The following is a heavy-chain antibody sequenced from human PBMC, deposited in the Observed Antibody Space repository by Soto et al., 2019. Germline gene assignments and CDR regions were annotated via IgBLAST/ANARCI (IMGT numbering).Heavy chain of an antibody. Sequence: GGSLRLSCAASGFTFSSYGMHWVRQAPGKGLEWVAFIWYDGSNKYFADSVKGRFTISINNSKNTLYLQMNSLRAEDTAVYYCARGRTLGIAVAGIPPDYWGQGTLVTSPQ. J-gene: IGHJ4*02. CDR3: ARGRTLGIAVAGIPPDY. D-gene: IGHD6-19*01. V-gene: IGHV3-33*01. CDR1: GFTFSSYG. CDR2: IWYDGSNK.